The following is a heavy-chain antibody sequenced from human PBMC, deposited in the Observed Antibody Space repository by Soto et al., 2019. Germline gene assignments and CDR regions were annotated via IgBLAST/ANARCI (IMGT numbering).Heavy chain of an antibody. CDR3: ARAPGIPGRYWYFDL. D-gene: IGHD1-20*01. Sequence: QVLLVHSGAEVKKPGASVKVSCKASGYKFTDYYIHWVRQAPGQGPEWMGWVNPKRGDAVYAQKLQGWVTMTRDTATTTAYLEVNRLKSDDTAVYYCARAPGIPGRYWYFDLWGRGTLVTVSS. V-gene: IGHV1-2*04. CDR1: GYKFTDYY. CDR2: VNPKRGDA. J-gene: IGHJ2*01.